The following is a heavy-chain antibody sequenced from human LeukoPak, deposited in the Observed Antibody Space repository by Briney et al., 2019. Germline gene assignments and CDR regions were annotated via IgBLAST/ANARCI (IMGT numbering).Heavy chain of an antibody. J-gene: IGHJ6*03. CDR1: GFTFDDYG. Sequence: GGSLRLSCAASGFTFDDYGMSWVRQAPGKGLEWVSGINWNGGSTGYADSVKGRFTISRDNAKNSLYLQMNSLRAEDTALYYCARGYSNYDVPLWGYYYMDVWGKGTTVTVSS. D-gene: IGHD4-11*01. CDR3: ARGYSNYDVPLWGYYYMDV. CDR2: INWNGGST. V-gene: IGHV3-20*04.